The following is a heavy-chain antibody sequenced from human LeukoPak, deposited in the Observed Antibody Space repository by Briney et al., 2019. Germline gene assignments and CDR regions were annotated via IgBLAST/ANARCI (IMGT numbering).Heavy chain of an antibody. Sequence: ASVKVSCKASGYTFTSYGISWVRQAPGRGLEWMGWISAYNGNTNYAQKLQGRVTMTTDTSTSTAYMELRSLSSDDTAVYYCARDRSEGWFDPWGQGTLVTVSS. CDR3: ARDRSEGWFDP. CDR1: GYTFTSYG. J-gene: IGHJ5*02. V-gene: IGHV1-18*04. CDR2: ISAYNGNT.